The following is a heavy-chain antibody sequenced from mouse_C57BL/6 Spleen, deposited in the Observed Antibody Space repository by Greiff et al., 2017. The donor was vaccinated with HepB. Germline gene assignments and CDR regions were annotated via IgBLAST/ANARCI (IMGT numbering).Heavy chain of an antibody. CDR3: ARSTRLAMDY. CDR1: GYTFTSYW. V-gene: IGHV1-59*01. J-gene: IGHJ4*01. CDR2: IDPSDSYT. D-gene: IGHD1-2*01. Sequence: VKLQQPGAELVRPGTSVKLSCKASGYTFTSYWMHWVKQRPGQGLEWIGVIDPSDSYTNYNQKFKGKATLTVDTSSSTAYMQLSSLTSEDSAVYYCARSTRLAMDYWGQGTSVTVSS.